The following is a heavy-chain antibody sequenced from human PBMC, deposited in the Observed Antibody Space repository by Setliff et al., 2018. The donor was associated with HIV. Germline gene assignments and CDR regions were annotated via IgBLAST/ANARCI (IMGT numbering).Heavy chain of an antibody. Sequence: SETLSLTCTVSGYSISSGYYWGWIRQPPGKGLEWIGSIYHSGSTYYNPSLKSRVTISVDTSKNQFSLKLSSVTAAAPAVYYCARAMRGVVVTNMYYYYGMDVWGQGTTVTVSS. CDR2: IYHSGST. V-gene: IGHV4-38-2*02. J-gene: IGHJ6*02. D-gene: IGHD2-21*02. CDR3: ARAMRGVVVTNMYYYYGMDV. CDR1: GYSISSGYY.